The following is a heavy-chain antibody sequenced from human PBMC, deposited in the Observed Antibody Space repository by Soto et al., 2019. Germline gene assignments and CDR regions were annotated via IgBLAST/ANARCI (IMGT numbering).Heavy chain of an antibody. J-gene: IGHJ3*01. Sequence: EVQLVESGGGLIQPGGSLRLSCAASGFTFTGNDMNWVRQAPGKGLEWVSLLYSSGSTYYADSVKGRFTISRDNSNNTLYLQMSSLRAEDTAVCYCAARPLLPGAPWGQGTMVTVSS. CDR3: AARPLLPGAP. CDR1: GFTFTGND. CDR2: LYSSGST. D-gene: IGHD3-22*01. V-gene: IGHV3-53*01.